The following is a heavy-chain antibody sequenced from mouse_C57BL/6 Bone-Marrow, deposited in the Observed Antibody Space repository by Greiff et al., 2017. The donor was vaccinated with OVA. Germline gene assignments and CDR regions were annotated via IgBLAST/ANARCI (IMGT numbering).Heavy chain of an antibody. CDR3: AREEDSNWLDY. Sequence: QVQLQQSGAELMKPGASVKLSCKATGYTFTGYWIEWVKQRPGHGLEWIGEILPGSGGTNYNEKFKGKATFTADTSSNTAYMQLSSLTTEDSAIYYCAREEDSNWLDYWGQGTTLTVSS. D-gene: IGHD2-5*01. CDR2: ILPGSGGT. CDR1: GYTFTGYW. J-gene: IGHJ2*01. V-gene: IGHV1-9*01.